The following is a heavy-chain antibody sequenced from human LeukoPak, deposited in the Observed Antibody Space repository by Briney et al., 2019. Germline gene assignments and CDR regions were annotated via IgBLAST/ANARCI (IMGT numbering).Heavy chain of an antibody. J-gene: IGHJ4*02. CDR1: GFTFSSYA. V-gene: IGHV3-30-3*01. CDR2: ISYDGSNK. Sequence: QPGGSLRLSCAASGFTFSSYAMHWVRQAPGKGLEWMAVISYDGSNKYYADSVKGRFTISRDNSKNTLYLRMNSLRAEDTAVYYCSKAINKVFDYWGQGTLVTGSS. CDR3: SKAINKVFDY.